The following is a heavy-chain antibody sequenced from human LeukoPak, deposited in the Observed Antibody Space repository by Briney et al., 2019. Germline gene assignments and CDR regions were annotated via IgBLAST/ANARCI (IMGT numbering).Heavy chain of an antibody. CDR1: GGSFSGYY. V-gene: IGHV4-34*01. D-gene: IGHD3-22*01. Sequence: PSETLSLTCAVYGGSFSGYYWSWVRQPPGKGLEWIGEINHSGSTNYNPSLKSRVTISVDTSKNQFSLKLSSVTAADTAVYYCARGRDSSGYYYPYFDYWGQGTLVTVSS. CDR3: ARGRDSSGYYYPYFDY. CDR2: INHSGST. J-gene: IGHJ4*02.